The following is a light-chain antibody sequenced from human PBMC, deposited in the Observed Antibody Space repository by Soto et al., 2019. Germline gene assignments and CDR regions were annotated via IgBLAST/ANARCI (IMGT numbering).Light chain of an antibody. CDR3: TSFTTSNTFV. CDR2: DVS. CDR1: SNDVGHFNY. J-gene: IGLJ1*01. V-gene: IGLV2-14*03. Sequence: QSVLAQPASESGSPGQSITISCTGTSNDVGHFNYVSWFQQHPGKAPKLLIFDVSNWPSGVSDRFSGSKSGNTASLTISGLQPEDEADYSCTSFTTSNTFVFGSGTKVPVL.